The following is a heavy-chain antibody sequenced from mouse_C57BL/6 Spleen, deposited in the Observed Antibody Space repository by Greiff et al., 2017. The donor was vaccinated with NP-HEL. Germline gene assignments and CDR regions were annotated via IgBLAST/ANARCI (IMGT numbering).Heavy chain of an antibody. V-gene: IGHV5-17*01. D-gene: IGHD2-4*01. CDR3: ARNYDYDGGVAY. Sequence: EVQRVESGGGLVKPGGSLKLSCAASGFTFSDYGMHWVRQAPEKGLEWVAYISSGSSTIYYADTVKGRFTISRDNAKNTLFLQMTSLRSEDTAMYYCARNYDYDGGVAYWGQGTLVTVSA. J-gene: IGHJ3*01. CDR1: GFTFSDYG. CDR2: ISSGSSTI.